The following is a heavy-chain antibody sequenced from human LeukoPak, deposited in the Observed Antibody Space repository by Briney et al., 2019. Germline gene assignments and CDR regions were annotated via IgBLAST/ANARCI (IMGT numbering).Heavy chain of an antibody. J-gene: IGHJ4*02. CDR1: GGSFSGYY. V-gene: IGHV4-34*01. Sequence: ASETLSLTCAVYGGSFSGYYWSWIRQPPGKGLEWIGEINHSGSTNYNPSLKSRVTISVDTSKNQFSLKLSSVTAADTAVYYCARHPRNNWNDRLRSYYFDYWGQGTLVTVSS. CDR2: INHSGST. D-gene: IGHD1-20*01. CDR3: ARHPRNNWNDRLRSYYFDY.